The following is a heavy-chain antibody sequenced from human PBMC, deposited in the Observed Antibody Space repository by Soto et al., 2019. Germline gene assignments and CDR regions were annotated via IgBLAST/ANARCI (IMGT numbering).Heavy chain of an antibody. J-gene: IGHJ5*02. V-gene: IGHV1-2*02. CDR3: ARDVSGGGTLNWFDP. CDR2: VSPKSGGT. CDR1: GYNFSDYY. Sequence: ASVKVSCKASGYNFSDYYIHWVRQAPGRGLEWLGWVSPKSGGTNYGKKFKGRATMTSDTSSNTVYMDLSALNSDDTAVFHSARDVSGGGTLNWFDPRGQGTLVTVSS. D-gene: IGHD2-8*02.